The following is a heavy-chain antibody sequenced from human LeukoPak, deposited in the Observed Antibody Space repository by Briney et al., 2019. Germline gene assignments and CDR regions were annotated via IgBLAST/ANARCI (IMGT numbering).Heavy chain of an antibody. CDR2: INPSGGST. J-gene: IGHJ6*02. Sequence: ASVKVSCKASGYTFTSYYMHWVRQAPGQGLEWTGIINPSGGSTSYAQKFQGRVTMTRDTSTSTVYMELSSLRSEDTAVYYCARDLGSGWYRFDYYYGMDVWGQGTTVTVSS. CDR1: GYTFTSYY. V-gene: IGHV1-46*01. D-gene: IGHD6-19*01. CDR3: ARDLGSGWYRFDYYYGMDV.